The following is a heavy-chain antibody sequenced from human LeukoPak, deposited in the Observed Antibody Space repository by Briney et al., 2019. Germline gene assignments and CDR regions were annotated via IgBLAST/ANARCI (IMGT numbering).Heavy chain of an antibody. Sequence: GGSLRLSCAASGFTFNSYAMSWVRQAPGKGLEWVSGIRGSGSNTYYADSVKGRFTIPRDNSKNTLYLHMNSLRAEDTALYYCAKKYYGSGSYWDLDYWGQGTLVTVSS. CDR3: AKKYYGSGSYWDLDY. J-gene: IGHJ4*02. CDR1: GFTFNSYA. V-gene: IGHV3-23*01. D-gene: IGHD3-10*01. CDR2: IRGSGSNT.